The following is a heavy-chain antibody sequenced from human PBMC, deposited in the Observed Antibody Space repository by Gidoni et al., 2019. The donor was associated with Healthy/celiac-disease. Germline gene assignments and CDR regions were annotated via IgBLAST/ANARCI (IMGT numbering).Heavy chain of an antibody. Sequence: QVQLQESGPGLVKPSQTLSLTCTVSGGSISSGGYYWSWIRQHPGKGLEWIGYIYYSGSTYYNPSLKSRVTISVDTSKNQFSLKLSSVTAADTAVYYCARSIPGSIAVAGTAGWFDPWGQGTLVTVSS. J-gene: IGHJ5*02. D-gene: IGHD6-19*01. V-gene: IGHV4-31*03. CDR1: GGSISSGGYY. CDR2: IYYSGST. CDR3: ARSIPGSIAVAGTAGWFDP.